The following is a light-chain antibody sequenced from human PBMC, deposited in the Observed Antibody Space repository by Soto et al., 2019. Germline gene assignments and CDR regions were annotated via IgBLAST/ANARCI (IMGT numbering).Light chain of an antibody. V-gene: IGLV2-8*01. CDR3: SSYAGSTVV. CDR2: EVS. J-gene: IGLJ2*01. CDR1: SSDVGGYNY. Sequence: QSALTQPPSASGSPGQSVTISCTGTSSDVGGYNYVSWYQQHPGKAPKLMIYEVSKRPSGVPDRFSGSKSGNTASLTVSGLQAEDEADYYCSSYAGSTVVFGGGTKLTDL.